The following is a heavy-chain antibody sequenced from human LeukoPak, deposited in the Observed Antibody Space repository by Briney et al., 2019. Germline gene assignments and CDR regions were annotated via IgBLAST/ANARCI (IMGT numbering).Heavy chain of an antibody. Sequence: TGGSLRLSCAASGFTFSSYAMSWDRQATGKGLQWVSTISGSGDSTYYAGSVKGRFTISRDNSKNTMSLQMNSLRAEDTAVYYCARNGGNWVTYFDYWGQGTLVTVSS. D-gene: IGHD4-23*01. J-gene: IGHJ4*02. V-gene: IGHV3-23*01. CDR2: ISGSGDST. CDR1: GFTFSSYA. CDR3: ARNGGNWVTYFDY.